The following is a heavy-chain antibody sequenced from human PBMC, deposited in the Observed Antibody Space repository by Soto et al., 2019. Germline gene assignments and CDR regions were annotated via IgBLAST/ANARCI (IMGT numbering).Heavy chain of an antibody. CDR3: VREDGQGGKFDY. V-gene: IGHV1-2*02. CDR2: VRPNGGGT. CDR1: GYTFTDYL. J-gene: IGHJ4*01. Sequence: ASVKVSCKTSGYTFTDYLIHWVRQAPGQGLEWMGWVRPNGGGTHYAQKFQGRVTMTRDTSLGTAYMDLGRLTSDDTAVYYCVREDGQGGKFDYW. D-gene: IGHD3-16*01.